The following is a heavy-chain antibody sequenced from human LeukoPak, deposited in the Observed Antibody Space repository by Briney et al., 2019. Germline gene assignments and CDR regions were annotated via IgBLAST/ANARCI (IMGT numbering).Heavy chain of an antibody. V-gene: IGHV4-59*01. CDR1: SVSISSYY. J-gene: IGHJ6*03. Sequence: PSETLSLTSTVSSVSISSYYWNWLPQPPGQGLEWIGYAYYSGTTNYNPSLESRVTISVDTSKNQFSLNLTSVTAADAAVYYCARAAYIGTTYYCYYMDVWGKGTTVTVSS. CDR2: AYYSGTT. CDR3: ARAAYIGTTYYCYYMDV. D-gene: IGHD1-26*01.